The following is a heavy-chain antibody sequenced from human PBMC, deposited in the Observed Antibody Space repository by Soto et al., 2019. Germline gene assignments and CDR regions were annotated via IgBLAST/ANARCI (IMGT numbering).Heavy chain of an antibody. J-gene: IGHJ6*02. D-gene: IGHD2-21*02. Sequence: GASVKVYCKASGGTFSSHAISWVRQAPGQVLEWMGGIIPIFGTANYAQKFQGRVTITADKSTSTAYMELSSLRSEDTAVYYCASPRVVTAVPYGYYGMDVWGQGTTVTVSS. V-gene: IGHV1-69*06. CDR1: GGTFSSHA. CDR2: IIPIFGTA. CDR3: ASPRVVTAVPYGYYGMDV.